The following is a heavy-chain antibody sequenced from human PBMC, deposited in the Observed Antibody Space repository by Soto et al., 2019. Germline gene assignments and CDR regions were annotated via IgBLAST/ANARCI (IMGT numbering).Heavy chain of an antibody. D-gene: IGHD2-15*01. J-gene: IGHJ6*02. CDR3: ARGWCSGGSCYSGYYYYYYGMDV. V-gene: IGHV4-34*01. CDR2: INHSGST. Sequence: PSETLSLTCAVYGGSFSGYYWSWIRQPPGKGLEWIGEINHSGSTNYNPSLKSRVTISVDTSKNQFSLKLSSVTAADTAVYYCARGWCSGGSCYSGYYYYYYGMDVWGQGXTVTVYS. CDR1: GGSFSGYY.